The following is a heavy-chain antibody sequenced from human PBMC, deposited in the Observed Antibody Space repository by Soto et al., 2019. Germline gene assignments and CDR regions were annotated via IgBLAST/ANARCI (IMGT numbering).Heavy chain of an antibody. D-gene: IGHD4-17*01. V-gene: IGHV4-59*11. J-gene: IGHJ4*02. Sequence: PSETLSITCTDSGGSISSHYWSWVRQPPGKGLEWIGYLYYTGSTNYNASLKSQVTMSLDTSKNQFSLMLTSVTAADTAVYYCARVGATVTSQALGFDHWGQGILVTVSS. CDR3: ARVGATVTSQALGFDH. CDR2: LYYTGST. CDR1: GGSISSHY.